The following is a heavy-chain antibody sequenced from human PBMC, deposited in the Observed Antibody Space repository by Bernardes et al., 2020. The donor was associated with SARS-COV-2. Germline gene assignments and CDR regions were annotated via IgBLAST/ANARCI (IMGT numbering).Heavy chain of an antibody. J-gene: IGHJ4*02. CDR3: ARQPPIIENFDY. V-gene: IGHV4-39*01. CDR2: IYYSGST. CDR1: GGSISSSSYY. Sequence: SETLSLTCTVSGGSISSSSYYWGWIRQPPGKGLEWIGSIYYSGSTYYNPSLKSRVTISVDTSKNQFSLKLSSVTAADTAVYYCARQPPIIENFDYWGQGTLVTVSS.